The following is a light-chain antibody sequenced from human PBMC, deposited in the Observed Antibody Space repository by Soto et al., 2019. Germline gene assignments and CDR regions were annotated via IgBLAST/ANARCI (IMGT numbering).Light chain of an antibody. CDR2: SNN. CDR1: SSNIGSNY. J-gene: IGLJ1*01. Sequence: QSVQSHPPSASWTPGHGVTISCSGSSSNIGSNYVYWYQQLPGTAPKLLIYSNNQRPSGVPDRFSGSKSGTSASLAISGLRSEDEADYYCAAWDDSLSGYVFGTGTKVTVL. CDR3: AAWDDSLSGYV. V-gene: IGLV1-47*02.